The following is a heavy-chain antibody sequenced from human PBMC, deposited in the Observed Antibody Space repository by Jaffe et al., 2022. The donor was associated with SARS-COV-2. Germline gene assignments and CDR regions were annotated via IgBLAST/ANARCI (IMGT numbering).Heavy chain of an antibody. CDR1: GYTFTSYY. V-gene: IGHV1-46*01. CDR3: ARIAGEAEYSSSHLGY. J-gene: IGHJ4*02. D-gene: IGHD6-6*01. CDR2: INPSGGST. Sequence: QVQLVQSGAEVKKPGASVKVSCKASGYTFTSYYMHWVRQAPGQGLEWMGIINPSGGSTSYAQKFQGRVTMTRDTSTSTVYMELSSLRSEDTAVYYCARIAGEAEYSSSHLGYWGQGTLVTVSS.